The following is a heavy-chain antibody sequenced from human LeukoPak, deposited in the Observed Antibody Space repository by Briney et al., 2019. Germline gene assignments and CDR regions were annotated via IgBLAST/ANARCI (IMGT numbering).Heavy chain of an antibody. D-gene: IGHD2-2*01. V-gene: IGHV4-39*01. CDR2: IYYSGST. CDR1: GGSISSSSYY. CDR3: ARPYCSSTSCYAGAGFDI. Sequence: PSETLSLTCTVSGGSISSSSYYWGWIRQPPGKGLEWIGSIYYSGSTYYNPSLKSRVTISVDTSKNQFSLKLSSVTAADTAVYYCARPYCSSTSCYAGAGFDIWGQGTMVTVSS. J-gene: IGHJ3*02.